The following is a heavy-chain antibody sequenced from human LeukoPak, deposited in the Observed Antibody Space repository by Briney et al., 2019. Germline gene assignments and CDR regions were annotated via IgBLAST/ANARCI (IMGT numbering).Heavy chain of an antibody. V-gene: IGHV3-7*01. CDR1: GFTFSSYW. D-gene: IGHD3-22*01. CDR2: IKQDGSEK. CDR3: SRDDDSSGYYYYYYGMDV. J-gene: IGHJ6*02. Sequence: GGSLRLSCAASGFTFSSYWMSRIRQAPGKGLEWVANIKQDGSEKYYVDSVKGRFSISRDNAKNSLYLQMNRLRAEDTAVYYCSRDDDSSGYYYYYYGMDVWGQGTTVTVSS.